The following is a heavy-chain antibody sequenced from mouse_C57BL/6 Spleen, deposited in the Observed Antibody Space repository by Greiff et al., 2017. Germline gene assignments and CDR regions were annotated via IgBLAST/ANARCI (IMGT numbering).Heavy chain of an antibody. V-gene: IGHV5-17*01. Sequence: VKLMESGGGLVKPGGSLKLSCAASGFTFSDYGMHWVRQAPETGLEWVAYISSGSSTIYYADTVKGRFTISRDNAKNTLFLQMTSLRSEDTAMYYCASESYDYDDWYFDVWGTGTTVTVSS. D-gene: IGHD2-4*01. J-gene: IGHJ1*03. CDR2: ISSGSSTI. CDR3: ASESYDYDDWYFDV. CDR1: GFTFSDYG.